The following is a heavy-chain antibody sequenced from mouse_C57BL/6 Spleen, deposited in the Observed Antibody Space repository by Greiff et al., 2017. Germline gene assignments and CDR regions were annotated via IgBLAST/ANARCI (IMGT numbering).Heavy chain of an antibody. Sequence: EVMLVESEGGLVQPGSSMKLSCTASGFTFSDYYMAWVRQVPEKGLEWVANINYDGSSTYYLDSLKSRFIISRDNAKNILYLQMSSLKSEDTATYYCARGSSLEYAMDYWGQGTSVTVAS. CDR3: ARGSSLEYAMDY. D-gene: IGHD6-5*01. V-gene: IGHV5-16*01. CDR2: INYDGSST. J-gene: IGHJ4*01. CDR1: GFTFSDYY.